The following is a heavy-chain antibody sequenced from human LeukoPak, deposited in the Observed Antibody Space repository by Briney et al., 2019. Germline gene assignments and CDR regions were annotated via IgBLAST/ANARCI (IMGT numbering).Heavy chain of an antibody. Sequence: GGSLRLSCAASGFTFSIAWMSWVRQAPGRGLEWVSAISGSGGSTYYADSVKGRFTISGDNSKNTLYLQMNSLRAEDTAVYYCARGGGHSGYSAIAGDYSYYMDVWGKGTTVTISS. CDR1: GFTFSIAW. V-gene: IGHV3-23*01. J-gene: IGHJ6*03. CDR2: ISGSGGST. D-gene: IGHD5-12*01. CDR3: ARGGGHSGYSAIAGDYSYYMDV.